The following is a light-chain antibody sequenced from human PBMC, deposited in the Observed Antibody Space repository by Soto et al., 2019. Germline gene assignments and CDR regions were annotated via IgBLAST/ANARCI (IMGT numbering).Light chain of an antibody. CDR1: QTISSNN. CDR3: QQYGSWT. J-gene: IGKJ1*01. V-gene: IGKV3-20*01. CDR2: GTS. Sequence: EIVLTQSPGTLSVSPGERATLSCRASQTISSNNLAWYQQKPGQAPSLLIYGTSSRATGIPDRLSGSGSGTDFNLTISRLEPEDSAISYCQQYGSWTFGQGTKVEI.